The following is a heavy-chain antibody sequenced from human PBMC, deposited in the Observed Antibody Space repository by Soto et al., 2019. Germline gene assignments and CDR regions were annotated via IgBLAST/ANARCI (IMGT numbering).Heavy chain of an antibody. V-gene: IGHV4-39*01. CDR2: IYYSGST. J-gene: IGHJ6*02. CDR1: GGSISSSSYY. CDR3: ARHSSRWVVVVTAALDV. D-gene: IGHD2-2*01. Sequence: ASETLSLTCTVSGGSISSSSYYWGWIRQPPGKGLEWIGSIYYSGSTYYNPSLKSRVTISVDTSKNQFSLKLSSVTAADTAVYYCARHSSRWVVVVTAALDVWGQGTTVTVSS.